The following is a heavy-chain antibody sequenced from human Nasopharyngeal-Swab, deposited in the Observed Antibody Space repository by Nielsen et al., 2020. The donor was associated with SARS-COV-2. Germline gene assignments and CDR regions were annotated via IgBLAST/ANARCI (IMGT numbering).Heavy chain of an antibody. V-gene: IGHV4-34*01. J-gene: IGHJ4*02. Sequence: WIRQPPGKGLEWIGEINHSGSTNYNPSLKSRVTISVDTSNNQFSLELSSVTAADTAVYYCARGSRSGINNYSSGWYFFDYWGQGALVTVSS. CDR2: INHSGST. D-gene: IGHD6-19*01. CDR3: ARGSRSGINNYSSGWYFFDY.